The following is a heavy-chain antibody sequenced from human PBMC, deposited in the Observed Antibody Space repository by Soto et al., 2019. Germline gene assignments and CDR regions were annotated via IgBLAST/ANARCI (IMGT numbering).Heavy chain of an antibody. CDR2: VYHRGGT. J-gene: IGHJ4*02. Sequence: SETLSLTCTVSGGSIDNSYWSWIRQPPGKGLEWIGYVYHRGGTNYNPSLKSRVTISIDRSKNQFSLKLSSVTAADTAVYYCARVPYYWGQGILVTVSS. V-gene: IGHV4-59*12. D-gene: IGHD2-2*01. CDR3: ARVPYY. CDR1: GGSIDNSY.